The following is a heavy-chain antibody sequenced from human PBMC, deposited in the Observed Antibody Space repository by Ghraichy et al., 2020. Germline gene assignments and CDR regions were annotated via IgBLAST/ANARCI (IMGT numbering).Heavy chain of an antibody. J-gene: IGHJ6*02. Sequence: SETLSLTCAVYGGSFSGYYWSWIRQPPGKGLEWIGEINHSGSTNYNPSLKSRVTISVDTSKNQFSLKLSSVTAADTAVYYCARHPVLTSGSYSWLRTYYYGMDVWGQGTTVTVSS. D-gene: IGHD1-26*01. CDR1: GGSFSGYY. V-gene: IGHV4-34*01. CDR3: ARHPVLTSGSYSWLRTYYYGMDV. CDR2: INHSGST.